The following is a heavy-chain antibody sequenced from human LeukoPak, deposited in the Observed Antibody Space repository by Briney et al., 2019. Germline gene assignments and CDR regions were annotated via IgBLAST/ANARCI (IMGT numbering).Heavy chain of an antibody. Sequence: ASVKVSCKASGYTFTSYVISWVRHAPGQRPEWMGWISAFNGNTNYAQKLKGRVTITRDTSASTAYMEMRRLRCDDTDVYYCARNTYYYILTGSRGVFFGMVVWGKGTTVSVSS. D-gene: IGHD3-9*01. CDR3: ARNTYYYILTGSRGVFFGMVV. CDR2: ISAFNGNT. J-gene: IGHJ6*04. CDR1: GYTFTSYV. V-gene: IGHV1-18*04.